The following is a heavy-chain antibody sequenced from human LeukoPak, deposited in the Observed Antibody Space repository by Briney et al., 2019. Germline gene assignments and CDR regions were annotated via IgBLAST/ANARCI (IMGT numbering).Heavy chain of an antibody. CDR3: AKGQTVLMVATCDY. Sequence: PGGSLRLSCAASGFTFSSYAMSWVRQAPGKGLEWVSAISGSGGSTYYADSVKGRFTISRAKNTLYLQMNSLRAEDTAVYYCAKGQTVLMVATCDYWGQGTLLTVSS. CDR2: ISGSGGST. D-gene: IGHD2-8*01. V-gene: IGHV3-23*01. CDR1: GFTFSSYA. J-gene: IGHJ4*02.